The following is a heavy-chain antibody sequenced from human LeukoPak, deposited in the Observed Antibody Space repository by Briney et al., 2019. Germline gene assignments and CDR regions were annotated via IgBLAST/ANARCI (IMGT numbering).Heavy chain of an antibody. CDR3: ARDRDAAGQGGFDY. CDR2: ISSSSSYI. CDR1: GFPFSSFV. D-gene: IGHD6-13*01. Sequence: PGGSLRLSCAASGFPFSSFVMNWVRQAPGKGLEWVSSISSSSSYIYYADSVKGRFTISRDNAKNSLYLQMNSLRAEDTAVYYCARDRDAAGQGGFDYWGQGTLVTVSS. V-gene: IGHV3-21*01. J-gene: IGHJ4*02.